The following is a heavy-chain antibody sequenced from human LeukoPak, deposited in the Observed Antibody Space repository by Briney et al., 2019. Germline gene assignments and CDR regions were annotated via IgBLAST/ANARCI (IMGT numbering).Heavy chain of an antibody. CDR1: GASFSGYS. CDR3: ARERVVNAPGSWLDL. Sequence: SETLSLTCAVHGASFSGYSWSWLRRPPGKGLEWIGEVNRLGHTIYNPSLKSRVTISIDTSTTQFSLILTSVTVADTAVYFCARERVVNAPGSWLDLWGQGTLVTVSS. D-gene: IGHD6-6*01. J-gene: IGHJ5*02. V-gene: IGHV4-34*01. CDR2: VNRLGHT.